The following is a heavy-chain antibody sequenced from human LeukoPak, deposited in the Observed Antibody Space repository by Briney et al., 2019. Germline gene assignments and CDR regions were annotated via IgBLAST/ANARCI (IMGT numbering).Heavy chain of an antibody. D-gene: IGHD3-22*01. CDR3: AREDYDSSGYFFQGNCDY. J-gene: IGHJ4*02. V-gene: IGHV3-30*04. Sequence: GRSLRLSCAASGFTFSSYAMHWVRQAPGKGLEWVAVISYDGSNKYYADSVKGRFTISRDNSKNTLYLQMNSLRAEDTAVYYCAREDYDSSGYFFQGNCDYWGQGTLVTVSS. CDR1: GFTFSSYA. CDR2: ISYDGSNK.